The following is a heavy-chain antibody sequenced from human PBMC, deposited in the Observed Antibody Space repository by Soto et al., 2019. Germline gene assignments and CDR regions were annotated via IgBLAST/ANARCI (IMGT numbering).Heavy chain of an antibody. V-gene: IGHV3-30*18. Sequence: PGGSLRLSCAASGFTFSSYGMHWVRQAPGKGLEWVAVISYDGSNKYYADSVKGRFTISRDNSKNTLYLQMNSLRAEDTAVYYCAKDSRRLLWFGELLTGWGQGTLVTVSS. CDR2: ISYDGSNK. CDR1: GFTFSSYG. D-gene: IGHD3-10*01. J-gene: IGHJ4*02. CDR3: AKDSRRLLWFGELLTG.